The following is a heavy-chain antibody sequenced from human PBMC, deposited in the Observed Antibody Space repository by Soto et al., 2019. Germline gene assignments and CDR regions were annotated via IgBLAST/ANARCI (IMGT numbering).Heavy chain of an antibody. J-gene: IGHJ2*01. CDR3: EVWWLRGIGWYFDL. Sequence: QVQLQESGPGLVKPSETLSLTCTVPGGSIGSGDYYWSWIRQHPGKGLGWIGYIYDIGRNYYNPSLKSRVTMTVDTSKNQFSLKLTSMTAADAAVYYWEVWWLRGIGWYFDLWGRGTLVTVSS. CDR2: IYDIGRN. CDR1: GGSIGSGDYY. D-gene: IGHD5-12*01. V-gene: IGHV4-31*03.